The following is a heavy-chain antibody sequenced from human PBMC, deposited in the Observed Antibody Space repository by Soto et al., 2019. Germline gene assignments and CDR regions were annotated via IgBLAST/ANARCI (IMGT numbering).Heavy chain of an antibody. CDR2: ISAYTDDP. Sequence: QGQLVQSGAEVKKPGASVKVSCTASGNTFTNLGVTWVRQAPGQGLEWMGWISAYTDDPNYAQKFQGRVTMTIDTSTSTAYLDLRSLTSDVTAVYYCARVIPGAEAWFDPWGQGTLVTVSS. CDR1: GNTFTNLG. J-gene: IGHJ5*02. CDR3: ARVIPGAEAWFDP. D-gene: IGHD2-2*01. V-gene: IGHV1-18*01.